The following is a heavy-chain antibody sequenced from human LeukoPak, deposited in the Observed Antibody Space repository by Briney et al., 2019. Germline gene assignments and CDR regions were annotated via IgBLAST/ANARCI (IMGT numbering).Heavy chain of an antibody. CDR2: ISFDGSNE. CDR1: GFTFSSYG. J-gene: IGHJ5*02. V-gene: IGHV3-30*18. Sequence: SGGSLRLSCAASGFTFSSYGMHWVRQAPGKGLEWVAVISFDGSNENYGDSVKGRFTISRDKSKNTLYLQMDSLGAEDTAVYYCVKDPNYAPGTFDWFDPWGQGTLVNVSS. D-gene: IGHD3-10*01. CDR3: VKDPNYAPGTFDWFDP.